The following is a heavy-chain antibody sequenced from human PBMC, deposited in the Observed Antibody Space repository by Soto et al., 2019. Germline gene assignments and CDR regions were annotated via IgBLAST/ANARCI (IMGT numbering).Heavy chain of an antibody. D-gene: IGHD3-10*01. CDR2: IYYSGST. J-gene: IGHJ6*02. V-gene: IGHV4-61*01. CDR3: ASSQTTHHGSGSGYYYSYYGMDV. Sequence: SETLSLTCTVSGGSVSSGSYYWSWIRQPPGKGLEWIGYIYYSGSTNYNPSLKSRVTISVDTSKNQFSLKLSSVTAADTAVYYCASSQTTHHGSGSGYYYSYYGMDVWGQGTTVTVSS. CDR1: GGSVSSGSYY.